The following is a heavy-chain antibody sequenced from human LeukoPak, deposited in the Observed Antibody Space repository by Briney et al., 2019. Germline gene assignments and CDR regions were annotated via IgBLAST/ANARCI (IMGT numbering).Heavy chain of an antibody. Sequence: SETLSLTCTVSGGSISSYYWSWIRQPPGKGLEWIGYIYYSGSTNYNPSLKSRVTISVDTSKNQFSLKLSSVTAADTAVYYCARTTVVSFDYWGQGTLVTVSS. CDR2: IYYSGST. J-gene: IGHJ4*02. D-gene: IGHD4-23*01. CDR3: ARTTVVSFDY. V-gene: IGHV4-59*01. CDR1: GGSISSYY.